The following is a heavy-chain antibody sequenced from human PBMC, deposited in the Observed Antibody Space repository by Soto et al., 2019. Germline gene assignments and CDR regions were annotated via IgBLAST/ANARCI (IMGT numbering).Heavy chain of an antibody. CDR3: ARGGSGSYYPNFDY. CDR2: ISSSSSYI. D-gene: IGHD3-10*01. J-gene: IGHJ4*02. CDR1: GFHFSSYS. Sequence: GGSLRLSSAASGFHFSSYSMNWVRQAPGKGLEWVSSISSSSSYIYYADSVEGRFTISRDNAKNSLYLQMNSLRAEDTAVYYCARGGSGSYYPNFDYWGQGTLVTVSS. V-gene: IGHV3-21*01.